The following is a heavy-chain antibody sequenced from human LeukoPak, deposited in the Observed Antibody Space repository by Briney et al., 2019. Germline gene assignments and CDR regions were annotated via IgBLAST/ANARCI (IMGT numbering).Heavy chain of an antibody. CDR2: ISAYNGNT. CDR1: GYTFTSYG. CDR3: ARDEYYYDSSGYYYSWFDP. D-gene: IGHD3-22*01. V-gene: IGHV1-18*01. Sequence: ASVKVSCKASGYTFTSYGISWVRQAPGQGLEWMGWISAYNGNTNYAQKLQGRVTMTTDTSTSTAYMELRSLRSDDTAVYYCARDEYYYDSSGYYYSWFDPWGQGTLVTVSS. J-gene: IGHJ5*02.